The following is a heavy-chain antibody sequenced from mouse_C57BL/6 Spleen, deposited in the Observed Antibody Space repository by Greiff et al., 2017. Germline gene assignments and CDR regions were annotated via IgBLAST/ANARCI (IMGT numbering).Heavy chain of an antibody. CDR3: ARRVYYGNYEDYFDY. J-gene: IGHJ2*01. Sequence: SGPELVKPGASVKISCKASGYSFTGYYMHWVKQSHGNILDWIGYIYPYNGVSSYNQKFKGKATLTVDKSSSTAYMELRSLTSEDSAVYYCARRVYYGNYEDYFDYWGQGTTLTVSS. CDR2: IYPYNGVS. V-gene: IGHV1-31*01. D-gene: IGHD2-1*01. CDR1: GYSFTGYY.